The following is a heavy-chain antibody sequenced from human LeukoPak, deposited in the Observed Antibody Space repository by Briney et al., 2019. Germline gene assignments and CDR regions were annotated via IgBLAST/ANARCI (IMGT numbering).Heavy chain of an antibody. V-gene: IGHV3-48*01. J-gene: IGHJ4*02. Sequence: GGSLRLSCAASGFTFSSYSMNWVRQAPGKGLEWVSYISSSSSTIYYADSVKGRFTISRDNAKNSLYLQMNSLRAEDTAVYYCAKGYSSGWTGFGAFDYWGQGTLVTVSS. D-gene: IGHD6-19*01. CDR2: ISSSSSTI. CDR1: GFTFSSYS. CDR3: AKGYSSGWTGFGAFDY.